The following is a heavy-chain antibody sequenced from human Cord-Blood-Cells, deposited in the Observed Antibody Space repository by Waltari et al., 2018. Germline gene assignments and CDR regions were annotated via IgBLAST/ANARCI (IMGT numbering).Heavy chain of an antibody. CDR2: INHRGST. Sequence: QVQLQQWGAGLLKPSETLSLTCAVYGGSFSGYYWSWIRQPPGKGLEWIGEINHRGSTNYNPSLKSRVTISVDTSKNQFSLKLSSVAAADTAVYYCARGWGRTGIDYWGQGTLVTVAS. D-gene: IGHD3-16*01. CDR1: GGSFSGYY. V-gene: IGHV4-34*01. J-gene: IGHJ4*02. CDR3: ARGWGRTGIDY.